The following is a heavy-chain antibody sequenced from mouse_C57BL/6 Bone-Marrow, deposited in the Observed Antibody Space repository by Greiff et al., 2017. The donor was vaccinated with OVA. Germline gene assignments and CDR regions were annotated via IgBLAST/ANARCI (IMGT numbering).Heavy chain of an antibody. V-gene: IGHV1-4*01. CDR3: ARSNYGSRDYYAMDY. CDR1: GYTFTSYT. D-gene: IGHD1-1*01. Sequence: VQLQQSGAELARPGASVKMSCKASGYTFTSYTMHWVKQRPGQGLEWIGYINPSSGYTKYNQKFKDKATLTADKSSSTAYMQLSSLTSEDSAVYYCARSNYGSRDYYAMDYWGQGTSVTVSS. J-gene: IGHJ4*01. CDR2: INPSSGYT.